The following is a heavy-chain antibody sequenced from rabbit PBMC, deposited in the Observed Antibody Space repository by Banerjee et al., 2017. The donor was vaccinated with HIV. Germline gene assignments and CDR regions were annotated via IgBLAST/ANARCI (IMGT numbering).Heavy chain of an antibody. CDR2: INSNTGNT. D-gene: IGHD4-1*01. V-gene: IGHV1S45*01. CDR3: ARDLAGVIGWNFNL. CDR1: GFDLSSYW. Sequence: QEQLEESGGDLVKPEGSLTLTCTASGFDLSSYWMSWVRQAPGKGLEWIACINSNTGNTVYASWAKGPFTISKTSSTTVTLQMTSLTAADTATYFCARDLAGVIGWNFNLWGPGTLVTVS. J-gene: IGHJ4*01.